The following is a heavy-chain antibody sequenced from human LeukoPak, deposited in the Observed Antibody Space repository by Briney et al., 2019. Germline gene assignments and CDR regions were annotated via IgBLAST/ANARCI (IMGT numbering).Heavy chain of an antibody. V-gene: IGHV3-53*01. D-gene: IGHD2-2*01. CDR1: GFTVSSNY. CDR3: ARDRRYCSSTSCYGYYGMDV. CDR2: IYSGGST. Sequence: PGGSLRLSCAASGFTVSSNYMSWVRQAPGKGLEWVSVIYSGGSTYYADSVKGRFTISRDNSKNTQYLQMNSLRAEDTAVYYCARDRRYCSSTSCYGYYGMDVWGQGTTVTVSS. J-gene: IGHJ6*02.